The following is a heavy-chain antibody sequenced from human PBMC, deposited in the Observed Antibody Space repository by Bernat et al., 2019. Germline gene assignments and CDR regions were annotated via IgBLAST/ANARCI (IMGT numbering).Heavy chain of an antibody. J-gene: IGHJ4*02. Sequence: QVRLVESGGGVVQPGRSLRLSCTTSGFTFSDYAMHWVRQAPGKGLEWVALLSLDGSNEYYADSVKGRFTISRDNSKNTLYMQLNALRIEDTAVYYCARDCGELVVPHYFDYWGQGTLVAVSS. V-gene: IGHV3-30*04. CDR2: LSLDGSNE. CDR1: GFTFSDYA. D-gene: IGHD2-15*01. CDR3: ARDCGELVVPHYFDY.